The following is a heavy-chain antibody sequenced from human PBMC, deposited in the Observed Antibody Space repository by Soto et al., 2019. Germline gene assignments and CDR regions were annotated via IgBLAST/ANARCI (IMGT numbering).Heavy chain of an antibody. CDR2: IYYSGST. CDR3: ARHLLELRRRYYFDY. D-gene: IGHD1-7*01. V-gene: IGHV4-39*01. Sequence: PSETLSLTCTVSGGSISSSSYYWGWIRQPPGKGLEWIGSIYYSGSTYYNPSLKSRVTISVDTSKNQFSLKLSSVTAADTAVYYCARHLLELRRRYYFDYSGQGTLVTVSS. J-gene: IGHJ4*02. CDR1: GGSISSSSYY.